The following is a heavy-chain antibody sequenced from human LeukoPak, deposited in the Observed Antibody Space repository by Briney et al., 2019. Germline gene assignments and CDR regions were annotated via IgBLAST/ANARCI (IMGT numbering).Heavy chain of an antibody. CDR1: GFTFSSYS. CDR3: ARDLGSSSWRYYYYYGMDV. V-gene: IGHV3-21*01. CDR2: ISSSSSYI. J-gene: IGHJ6*02. D-gene: IGHD6-13*01. Sequence: GGSLRLSCAASGFTFSSYSMNWVRQAPGKGLEWVSSISSSSSYIYYADSVKGRFTISRDNAKNSLYLQMNSLGAEDTAVYYCARDLGSSSWRYYYYYGMDVWGQGTTVTVSS.